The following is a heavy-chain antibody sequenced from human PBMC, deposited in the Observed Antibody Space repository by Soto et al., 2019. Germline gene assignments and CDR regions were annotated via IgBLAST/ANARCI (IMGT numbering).Heavy chain of an antibody. J-gene: IGHJ4*02. Sequence: QVQLVQSGAEVKKPGASVKVSCKASGYTFTSYDINWVRQAAGQGLEWMGWINLNSGDTDSAQNFQGRLTMTRDTSISTAYMELSSLTSEDTAVYYCARGRGWRDYWGQGTLVTVSS. CDR1: GYTFTSYD. D-gene: IGHD6-19*01. CDR2: INLNSGDT. V-gene: IGHV1-8*01. CDR3: ARGRGWRDY.